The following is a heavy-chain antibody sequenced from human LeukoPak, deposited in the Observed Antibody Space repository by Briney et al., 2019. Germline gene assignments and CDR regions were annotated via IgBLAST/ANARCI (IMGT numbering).Heavy chain of an antibody. CDR1: GFTFSSYG. CDR2: IRYDGSNK. Sequence: GGSPRLSCAASGFTFSSYGMHWVRQAPGKGLEWVAFIRYDGSNKYYADSVKGRFTISRDNSKNTLYLQMNSLRAEDTAVYYCAKDGVYRSYVAYYMDVWGKGTTVTISS. CDR3: AKDGVYRSYVAYYMDV. V-gene: IGHV3-30*02. J-gene: IGHJ6*03. D-gene: IGHD1-26*01.